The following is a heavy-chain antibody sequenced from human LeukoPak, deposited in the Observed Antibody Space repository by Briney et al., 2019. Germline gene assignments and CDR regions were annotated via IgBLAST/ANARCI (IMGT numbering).Heavy chain of an antibody. CDR1: GGTFSSYA. D-gene: IGHD3-22*01. V-gene: IGHV1-69*05. J-gene: IGHJ6*03. Sequence: ASVKVSCKASGGTFSSYAISWVRQAPGQGLEWMGGIVPIFGTANYAQKFQGRVTMTTDTSTSTAYMELRSLRSDDTAVYYCARTYYYDSSGYRYMDVWGKGTTVTVSS. CDR3: ARTYYYDSSGYRYMDV. CDR2: IVPIFGTA.